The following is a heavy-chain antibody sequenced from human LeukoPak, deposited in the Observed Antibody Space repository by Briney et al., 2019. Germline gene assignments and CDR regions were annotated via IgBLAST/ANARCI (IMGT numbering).Heavy chain of an antibody. Sequence: PGGSLRLSCAASGFTFSSDWMHWVRQAPGKGLVWVSRIKSDGSSISYADSVKGRFIISRDNAKNTLYLQMNSLRAEGTAVYYCARARDGYKYLYFDYWGQGTLVTVSS. D-gene: IGHD5-24*01. V-gene: IGHV3-74*01. J-gene: IGHJ4*02. CDR2: IKSDGSSI. CDR3: ARARDGYKYLYFDY. CDR1: GFTFSSDW.